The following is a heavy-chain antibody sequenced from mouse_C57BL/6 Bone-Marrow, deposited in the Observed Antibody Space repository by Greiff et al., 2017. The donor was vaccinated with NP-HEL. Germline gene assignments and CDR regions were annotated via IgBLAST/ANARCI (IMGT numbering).Heavy chain of an antibody. Sequence: EVKLMESGGDLVKPGGSLKLSCAASGFTFSSYGMSWVRQTPDKRLEWVATISSGGSYTYYPDSVKGRFTISRDNAKNTLSLQMSSLKSEDTAMYYCARHDYYGSHFDYWGQGTTLTVSS. D-gene: IGHD1-1*01. CDR2: ISSGGSYT. V-gene: IGHV5-6*01. CDR3: ARHDYYGSHFDY. J-gene: IGHJ2*01. CDR1: GFTFSSYG.